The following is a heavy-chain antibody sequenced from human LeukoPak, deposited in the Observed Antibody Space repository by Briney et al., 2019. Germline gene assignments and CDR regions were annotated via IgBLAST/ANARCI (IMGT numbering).Heavy chain of an antibody. CDR2: INWNGGST. CDR3: ARAASYYDFWSGYYTGTYYYYYMDV. J-gene: IGHJ6*03. Sequence: GSLRLSCAASGFTFDDYGMSWVRQAPGKGLEWVSGINWNGGSTGYADSVKGRFTISRDNAKNSLYLQMNSLRAEDTALYYCARAASYYDFWSGYYTGTYYYYYMDVWGKGTTVTV. D-gene: IGHD3-3*01. V-gene: IGHV3-20*04. CDR1: GFTFDDYG.